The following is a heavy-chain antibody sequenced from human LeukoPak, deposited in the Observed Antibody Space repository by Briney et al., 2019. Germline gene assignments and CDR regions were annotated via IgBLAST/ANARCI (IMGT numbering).Heavy chain of an antibody. CDR1: GYSSNTYW. J-gene: IGHJ4*02. CDR2: IYPGDSDT. CDR3: ARRGGLLDFDY. Sequence: GESLKISCKGSGYSSNTYWIGWVRQMPGKGLEWMGIIYPGDSDTRYSPSFQGQATISADKSISTAYLQWSSLKASDTAMYYCARRGGLLDFDYWGQGTLVTVSS. V-gene: IGHV5-51*01. D-gene: IGHD1-26*01.